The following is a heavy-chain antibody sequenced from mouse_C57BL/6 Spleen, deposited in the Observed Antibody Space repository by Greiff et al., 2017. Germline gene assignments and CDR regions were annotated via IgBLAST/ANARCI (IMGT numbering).Heavy chain of an antibody. CDR1: GYTFTSYW. Sequence: VKQSCKASGYTFTSYWMHWVKQRPGQGLEWIGEIDPSDSYTNYNQKFKGKSTLTVDKSSSTAYMQLSSLTSEDSAVYYCARTAQEYAMDYWGQGTSVTVSS. CDR3: ARTAQEYAMDY. CDR2: IDPSDSYT. J-gene: IGHJ4*01. V-gene: IGHV1-69*01. D-gene: IGHD3-2*02.